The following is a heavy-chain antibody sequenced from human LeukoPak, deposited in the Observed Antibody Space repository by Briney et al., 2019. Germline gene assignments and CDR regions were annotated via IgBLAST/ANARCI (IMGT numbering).Heavy chain of an antibody. CDR3: ARSSAGIKPPRRLSY. V-gene: IGHV3-11*06. J-gene: IGHJ4*02. CDR1: GFTFSDYY. Sequence: GGSLRLSCAASGFTFSDYYMSWIRQAPGKGLEWVSYISSSSGYTNYADSVKGRFSISRDNAKNSLYLQMNSLRAADTAVYYCARSSAGIKPPRRLSYWGQGTLVTVSS. CDR2: ISSSSGYT. D-gene: IGHD2-15*01.